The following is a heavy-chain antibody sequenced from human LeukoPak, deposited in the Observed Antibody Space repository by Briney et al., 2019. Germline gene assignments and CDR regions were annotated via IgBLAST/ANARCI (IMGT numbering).Heavy chain of an antibody. CDR3: AKGLAMIVVVSFYWDY. Sequence: PGGSLRLSCAASGFTFSDYYMGWIRQAPGKGLEWVSYISNRGNNIYYADSVKGRFTISRDNSKNTLYLQMNSLRAEDTAVYYCAKGLAMIVVVSFYWDYWGQGTLVTVSS. J-gene: IGHJ4*02. V-gene: IGHV3-11*01. D-gene: IGHD3-22*01. CDR2: ISNRGNNI. CDR1: GFTFSDYY.